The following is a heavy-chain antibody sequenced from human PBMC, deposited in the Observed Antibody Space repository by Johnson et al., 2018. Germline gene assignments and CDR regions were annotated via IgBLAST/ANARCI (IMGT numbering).Heavy chain of an antibody. V-gene: IGHV3-23*04. CDR3: ARYEVVQGDGVYYYEVMDV. J-gene: IGHJ6*02. D-gene: IGHD2-2*01. CDR2: ISGGGGGNT. CDR1: GITFSTYV. Sequence: VQLVESGGGLVQPGGSLRLSCAGSGITFSTYVMSWVRQAPGKGLEWVSSISGGGGGNTYYADSVKGRFTISRDNAKNSLYLQMNSLRDEDTDVYYCARYEVVQGDGVYYYEVMDVWGQGTTVTVSS.